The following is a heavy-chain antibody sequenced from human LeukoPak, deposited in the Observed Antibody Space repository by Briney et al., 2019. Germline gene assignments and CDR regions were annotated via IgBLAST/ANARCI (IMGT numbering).Heavy chain of an antibody. CDR3: ARPAWRRSGSHYEGAFDI. CDR1: GYSFTSYW. V-gene: IGHV5-51*01. J-gene: IGHJ3*02. D-gene: IGHD1-26*01. CDR2: IYPGDSDT. Sequence: GESLKISCKGSGYSFTSYWIGWVRQMPGKGLERMGIIYPGDSDTRYSPSFQGQVTISADKSISTAYLQWSSLKASDTAMYYCARPAWRRSGSHYEGAFDIWGQGTMVTVSS.